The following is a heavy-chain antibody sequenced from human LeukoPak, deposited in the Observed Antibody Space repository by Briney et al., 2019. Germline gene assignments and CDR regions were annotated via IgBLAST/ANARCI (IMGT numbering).Heavy chain of an antibody. CDR3: ARDFSVSNYYDSSGYYGIFDY. Sequence: ASVKVSCKASGYTFTSYGISWVRQAPGQGLEWMGWISAYNGNTNYAQKLQGRVTMTTETSTSTASMELRSLRSEDTAVYYCARDFSVSNYYDSSGYYGIFDYWGQGTLVTVSS. V-gene: IGHV1-18*01. D-gene: IGHD3-22*01. CDR1: GYTFTSYG. CDR2: ISAYNGNT. J-gene: IGHJ4*02.